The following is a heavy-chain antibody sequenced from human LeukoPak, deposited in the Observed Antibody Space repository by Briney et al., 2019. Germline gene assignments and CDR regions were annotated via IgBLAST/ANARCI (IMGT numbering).Heavy chain of an antibody. J-gene: IGHJ3*02. Sequence: SETLSLTCTVSGGSIRSGNYYWSWIRQPAGKGLEWIGRIYTSGSTNYNPSLESRVSISVDTSKNQFSLNLSSVTAADTAVYYCARSDGYGLVGIWGQGTMVTVSS. CDR1: GGSIRSGNYY. D-gene: IGHD3-10*01. V-gene: IGHV4-61*02. CDR3: ARSDGYGLVGI. CDR2: IYTSGST.